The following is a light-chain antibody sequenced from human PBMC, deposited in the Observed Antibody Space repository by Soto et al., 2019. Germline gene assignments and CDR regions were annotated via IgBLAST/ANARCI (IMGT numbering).Light chain of an antibody. CDR1: QTISSY. CDR3: QQSYSTPRT. CDR2: SAS. Sequence: DIQMTQSPSSLSASVGDRVTITCRASQTISSYLIWYQQKPGKAPNLLIYSASSLQSGVPLRFSGSGSGTDFTLSISSLQPEDFATYYCQQSYSTPRTFGQGTK. J-gene: IGKJ1*01. V-gene: IGKV1-39*01.